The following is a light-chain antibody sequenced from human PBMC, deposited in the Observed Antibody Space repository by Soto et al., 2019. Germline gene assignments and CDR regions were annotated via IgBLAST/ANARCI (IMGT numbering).Light chain of an antibody. Sequence: EIVMTQSPVTVSVSPGERATLSCKASQSVNSYLAWYQQKPGQSPRLLIYTASNRATGVPARFSGSGSGTQFTLPINSLQSADFAVYHCQQYNNWPYTFGQGTKLEIK. CDR2: TAS. CDR3: QQYNNWPYT. CDR1: QSVNSY. J-gene: IGKJ2*01. V-gene: IGKV3-15*01.